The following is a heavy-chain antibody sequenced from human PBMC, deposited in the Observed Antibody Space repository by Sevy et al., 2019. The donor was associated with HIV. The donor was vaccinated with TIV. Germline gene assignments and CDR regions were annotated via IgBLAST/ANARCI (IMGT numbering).Heavy chain of an antibody. J-gene: IGHJ5*02. CDR1: GGTFSSYA. CDR3: AGQALATERYCSGGSCYSVRFDP. CDR2: IIPIFGTA. D-gene: IGHD2-15*01. Sequence: ASVKVSCKASGGTFSSYAISWVRQAPGQGLEWMGGIIPIFGTANYAQKFQGRVTITADESTSTAYMELSSLRSEDTAVYYCAGQALATERYCSGGSCYSVRFDPWGQGTLVTVSS. V-gene: IGHV1-69*13.